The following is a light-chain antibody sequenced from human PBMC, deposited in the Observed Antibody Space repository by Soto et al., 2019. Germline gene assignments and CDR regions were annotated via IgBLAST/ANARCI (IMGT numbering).Light chain of an antibody. J-gene: IGKJ2*01. CDR1: QSISSY. Sequence: DIQMTQSPSSLSASVGDRVTITCRASQSISSYLNWYQQKPGKAPKLLIYEASTLQTGVPSRFSGSGSGTDFTLTISSLQPEDFATYYCQHSYSTTRTFGQGTKLEMK. CDR3: QHSYSTTRT. CDR2: EAS. V-gene: IGKV1-39*01.